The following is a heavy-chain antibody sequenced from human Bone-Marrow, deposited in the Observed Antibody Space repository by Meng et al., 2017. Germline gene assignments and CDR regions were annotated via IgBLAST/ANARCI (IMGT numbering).Heavy chain of an antibody. V-gene: IGHV3-15*01. D-gene: IGHD6-13*01. CDR1: GFSFTDAW. CDR2: IKSNSDGGTT. CDR3: ATGAAAANH. Sequence: EWELVESGGGLVKPGGPVRLYLLVSGFSFTDAWMIWVRTAPGKGLEWVGRIKSNSDGGTTDYAAPVKGRFTISRDDSKNTLYLQMNSLITEDTAVYFCATGAAAANHWGQGTLVTVSS. J-gene: IGHJ5*02.